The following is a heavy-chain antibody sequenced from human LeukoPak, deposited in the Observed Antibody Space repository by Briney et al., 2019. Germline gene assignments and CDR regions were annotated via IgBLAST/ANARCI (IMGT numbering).Heavy chain of an antibody. CDR2: VYTSGST. J-gene: IGHJ6*03. D-gene: IGHD1-7*01. Sequence: SETLSLTCTVSGGSTSNYYWSWIRQPAGKGLEWIGRVYTSGSTNYHPSLESRVTISVDKSKNQFSLKLSSVTAADTAVYYCARDAGTGTTGNYYYYMDVWGKGTTVTVSS. CDR3: ARDAGTGTTGNYYYYMDV. CDR1: GGSTSNYY. V-gene: IGHV4-4*07.